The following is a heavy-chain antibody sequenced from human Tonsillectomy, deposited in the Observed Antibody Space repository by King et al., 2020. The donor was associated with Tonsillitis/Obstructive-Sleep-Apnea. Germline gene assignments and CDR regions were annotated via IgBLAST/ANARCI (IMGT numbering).Heavy chain of an antibody. CDR2: INHSGST. J-gene: IGHJ4*02. V-gene: IGHV4-34*01. CDR3: AREYFYHSSGYYDY. D-gene: IGHD3-22*01. Sequence: VQLQQWGAGLLKPSETLSLTCTVYGGSFSGYYWSWIRQPPGKGLEWIGEINHSGSTNYNPSLKSRVTISLDTSKNQFSLNLSSVTAAVTAVYYCAREYFYHSSGYYDYWGQGTLVTVPS. CDR1: GGSFSGYY.